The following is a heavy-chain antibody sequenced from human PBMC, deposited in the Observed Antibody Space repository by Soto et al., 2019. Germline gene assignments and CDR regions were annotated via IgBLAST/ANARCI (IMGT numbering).Heavy chain of an antibody. V-gene: IGHV3-30*18. D-gene: IGHD3-22*01. CDR2: ISYDGSNK. CDR3: AKSDSSVGTDY. CDR1: GFTFSSYG. Sequence: GGSLRLSCAASGFTFSSYGMHWVRQAPGKGLEWVAVISYDGSNKYYADSVKGRFTISRDNSKNTLYLQMNSLRAEDTAVYYCAKSDSSVGTDYWGQGTLVTVSS. J-gene: IGHJ4*02.